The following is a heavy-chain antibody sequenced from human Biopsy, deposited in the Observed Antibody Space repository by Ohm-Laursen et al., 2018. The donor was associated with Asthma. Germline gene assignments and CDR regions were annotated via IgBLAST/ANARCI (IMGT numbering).Heavy chain of an antibody. CDR2: IWYDGRKK. J-gene: IGHJ6*02. Sequence: SLRLSCAASGFTFDDYAMHWVRQAPGKGLEWVSFIWYDGRKKTYADSVKGRFTISRDNSKNTLYLQMNSLRAEDTAVYYCARKIAARGGMGVWGQGTTVTVSS. D-gene: IGHD6-6*01. CDR3: ARKIAARGGMGV. CDR1: GFTFDDYA. V-gene: IGHV3-33*08.